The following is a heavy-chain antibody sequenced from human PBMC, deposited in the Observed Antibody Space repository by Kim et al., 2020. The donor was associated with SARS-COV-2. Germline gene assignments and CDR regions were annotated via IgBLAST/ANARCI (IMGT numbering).Heavy chain of an antibody. Sequence: GGSLRLSCAASGFTFSNYAMSWVRQAPGKGLEWVSVISGSGGSTYYADSVKGRFTISRDNSKNTLYLQMNSLRAEDTAVYYCAKDPHYDFWSGYYFDYWGQGTLVTVSS. V-gene: IGHV3-23*01. CDR3: AKDPHYDFWSGYYFDY. J-gene: IGHJ4*02. D-gene: IGHD3-3*01. CDR2: ISGSGGST. CDR1: GFTFSNYA.